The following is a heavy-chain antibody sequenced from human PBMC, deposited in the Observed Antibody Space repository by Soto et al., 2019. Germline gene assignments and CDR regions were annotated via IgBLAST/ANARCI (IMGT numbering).Heavy chain of an antibody. J-gene: IGHJ6*02. Sequence: EVQLLESGGGLVQPGGSLRLSCAASGFTFSSYSMNWVRQAPGKGLEWVSYISSSSSSIYYADSVKGRFTISRDNAKNSLYQQMNSLRDEDTAVYYCARDRGKYYYDSSGRRYGMDVWGQGTTVTVSS. CDR3: ARDRGKYYYDSSGRRYGMDV. V-gene: IGHV3-48*02. D-gene: IGHD3-22*01. CDR1: GFTFSSYS. CDR2: ISSSSSSI.